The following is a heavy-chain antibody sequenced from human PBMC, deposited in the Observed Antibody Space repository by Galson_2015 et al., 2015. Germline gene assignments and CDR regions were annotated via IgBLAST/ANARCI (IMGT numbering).Heavy chain of an antibody. D-gene: IGHD6-19*01. V-gene: IGHV3-48*03. CDR3: ARSRASGWYGMDAFDI. Sequence: SLRLSCAASGFTFSSYEMNWVRQAPGKGLEWVSYISSSGSTIHYADSVKGRFTISRDNAKNSLYLQMNSLRAEDTAVYYCARSRASGWYGMDAFDIWGQGTMVTVSS. J-gene: IGHJ3*02. CDR2: ISSSGSTI. CDR1: GFTFSSYE.